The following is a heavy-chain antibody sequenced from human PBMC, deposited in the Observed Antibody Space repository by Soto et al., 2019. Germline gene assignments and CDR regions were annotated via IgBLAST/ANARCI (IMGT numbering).Heavy chain of an antibody. CDR3: AARDYCSGGSCQLYYYYGMDV. CDR2: ISYDGSNK. CDR1: GFTFSSYG. D-gene: IGHD2-15*01. J-gene: IGHJ6*02. Sequence: QVQLVESGGGVVQPGRSLRLSCAASGFTFSSYGMHWVRQAPGKGLEWVAVISYDGSNKYYADSVKGRFTISRDNSKNXLXLXXNSLRAEDTAVYYCAARDYCSGGSCQLYYYYGMDVWGQGTTVTVSS. V-gene: IGHV3-30*03.